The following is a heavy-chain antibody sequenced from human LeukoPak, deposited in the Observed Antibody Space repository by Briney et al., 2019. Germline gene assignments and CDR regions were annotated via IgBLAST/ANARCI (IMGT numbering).Heavy chain of an antibody. Sequence: ASVKVSCKASGYTFTSYYMHWVRQAPGQGLEWMGIINPSGGSTSYAQKFQGRVTMTRDMSTSTVYMELSSLRSEDTAVYYCAVLGYCSSTSCYRSTLNYYYYYMDVWGKGTTVTVSS. CDR2: INPSGGST. CDR3: AVLGYCSSTSCYRSTLNYYYYYMDV. CDR1: GYTFTSYY. V-gene: IGHV1-46*01. D-gene: IGHD2-2*01. J-gene: IGHJ6*03.